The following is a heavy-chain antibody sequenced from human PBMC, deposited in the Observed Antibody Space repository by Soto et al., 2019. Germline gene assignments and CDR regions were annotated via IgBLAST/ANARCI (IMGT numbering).Heavy chain of an antibody. CDR3: ARGSEIAAPDPFDC. CDR2: ISPSGGST. J-gene: IGHJ5*01. V-gene: IGHV1-46*01. D-gene: IGHD6-13*01. CDR1: GYTFTSYY. Sequence: QVQLVQSGAEVKKPGASVQVSCKASGYTFTSYYMHWVRQAPGQGLEWMGIISPSGGSTSYAQKCLGRVTMTRDTDTRTVYKEQSRQRYEEKAGHCCARGSEIAAPDPFDCWGQGSLVAVCS.